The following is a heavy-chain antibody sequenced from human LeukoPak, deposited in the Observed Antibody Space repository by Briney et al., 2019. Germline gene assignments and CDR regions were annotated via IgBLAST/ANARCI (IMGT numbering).Heavy chain of an antibody. V-gene: IGHV4-59*01. CDR3: ARMDGNSWNCDF. Sequence: SETLSLTCTVSGASTSSYYLSWVRNRQRPGLERMGYFHYSGSTNYNPSLNSRVTISVDTSKNQFSLKRSSVTAADTAVYYCARMDGNSWNCDFWGQEALVTVS. CDR2: FHYSGST. D-gene: IGHD6-13*01. CDR1: GASTSSYY. J-gene: IGHJ4*02.